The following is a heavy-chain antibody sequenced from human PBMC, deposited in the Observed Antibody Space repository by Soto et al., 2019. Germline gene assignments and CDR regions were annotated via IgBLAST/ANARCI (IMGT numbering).Heavy chain of an antibody. V-gene: IGHV4-39*02. J-gene: IGHJ3*02. D-gene: IGHD4-4*01. CDR3: ARERDYSNAFDI. Sequence: QLQLQESGPGLVKPSETLSLTCTVSGGSISSSSYYWGWIRQPPGKGLEWIGSIYYSGSTYYNPSLKSRVTISVDTSNNQFSLKLSSVTAADTAVYYCARERDYSNAFDIWGQGTMVTVSS. CDR1: GGSISSSSYY. CDR2: IYYSGST.